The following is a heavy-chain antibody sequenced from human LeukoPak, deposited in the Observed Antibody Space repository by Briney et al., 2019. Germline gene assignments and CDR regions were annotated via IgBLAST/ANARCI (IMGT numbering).Heavy chain of an antibody. CDR1: GFTFSSYG. Sequence: PGGSLRLSCSASGFTFSSYGMHWVRQAPGKGLEWVAVISYDGSNKLYADSVKGRFTISRDNSKNTLFVQMNSLRAEDTAVYYCAKYGHGNAWFGFYSFDYWDQGTLVTVSS. CDR2: ISYDGSNK. V-gene: IGHV3-30*18. J-gene: IGHJ4*02. CDR3: AKYGHGNAWFGFYSFDY. D-gene: IGHD3-10*01.